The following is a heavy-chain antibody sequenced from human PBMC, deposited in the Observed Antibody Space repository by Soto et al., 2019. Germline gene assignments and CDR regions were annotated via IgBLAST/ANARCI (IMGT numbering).Heavy chain of an antibody. J-gene: IGHJ3*02. CDR1: GGSVSSGSYY. V-gene: IGHV4-61*01. CDR3: ARDIVVVPAATLDAFDI. CDR2: IYYSGST. D-gene: IGHD2-2*01. Sequence: QVQLQESGPGLVKPSETLSLTCTVSGGSVSSGSYYWSWIRQPPGKGLEWIGYIYYSGSTNYNPSLKSRVTISVDTSKNQFSLKLSSVTAADTAVYYCARDIVVVPAATLDAFDIWGQGTMVTVSS.